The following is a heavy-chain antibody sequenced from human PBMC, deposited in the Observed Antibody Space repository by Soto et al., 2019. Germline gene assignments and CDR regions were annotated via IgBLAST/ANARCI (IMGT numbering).Heavy chain of an antibody. D-gene: IGHD4-17*01. V-gene: IGHV3-23*01. J-gene: IGHJ4*01. CDR2: ISGSSSTT. CDR1: GFIFDKYA. CDR3: APTHYDYGDDAVGY. Sequence: HPGGSLRLSCVASGFIFDKYAVTWVRQAPGKGLEWVSSISGSSSTTYYADSVKGRFTISRDGSKNTLFLHMSALRAEDTAVYYCAPTHYDYGDDAVGYWGQGTLVTVSS.